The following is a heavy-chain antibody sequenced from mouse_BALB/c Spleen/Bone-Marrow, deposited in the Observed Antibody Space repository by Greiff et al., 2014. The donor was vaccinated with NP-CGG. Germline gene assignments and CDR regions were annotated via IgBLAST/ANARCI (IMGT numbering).Heavy chain of an antibody. J-gene: IGHJ2*01. CDR1: GFTFSNYG. CDR3: VRGNYGNYVDYFDF. CDR2: INGNGGST. Sequence: EVKLEESGGGLVQPGGSLKLSCAASGFTFSNYGMSWVRQTPDKRLELVATINGNGGSTYYPDSVKGRLTISRDTAKNTLYLQMSSLKSEETAMYYCVRGNYGNYVDYFDFLGPRHHSHSLR. V-gene: IGHV5-6-3*01. D-gene: IGHD2-1*01.